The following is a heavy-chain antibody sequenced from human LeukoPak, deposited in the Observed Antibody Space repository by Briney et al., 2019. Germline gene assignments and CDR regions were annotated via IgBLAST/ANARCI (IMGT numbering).Heavy chain of an antibody. V-gene: IGHV3-7*01. J-gene: IGHJ4*02. D-gene: IGHD3/OR15-3a*01. CDR3: ARVSMILGVAAFFDR. Sequence: GGSLRLSCAASGFTFSSYWMSWVRQAPGKGLEWVANIKQDGREKYYVDSVRGRFTISRDNAMNSLSLQMNRLRAEDTAVYYCARVSMILGVAAFFDRWGQGTLVTVSA. CDR1: GFTFSSYW. CDR2: IKQDGREK.